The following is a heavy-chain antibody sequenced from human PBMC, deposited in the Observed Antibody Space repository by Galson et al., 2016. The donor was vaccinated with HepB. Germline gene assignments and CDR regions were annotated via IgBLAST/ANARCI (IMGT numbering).Heavy chain of an antibody. D-gene: IGHD3-10*01. CDR3: HVWFGESRYGVDV. J-gene: IGHJ6*02. V-gene: IGHV3-74*01. CDR1: GFTSSRYW. Sequence: SLRLSCAASGFTSSRYWMHWARQAPGKGLVWVSRISSDGGKTTYADSVKGRFTIPRDNAKNTLSLQMNSLRVEDTAVYYCHVWFGESRYGVDVWGQGTTVTVSS. CDR2: ISSDGGKT.